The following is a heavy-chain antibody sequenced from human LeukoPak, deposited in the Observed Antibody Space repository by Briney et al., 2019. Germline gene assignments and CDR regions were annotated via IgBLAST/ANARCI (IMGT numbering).Heavy chain of an antibody. D-gene: IGHD6-19*01. J-gene: IGHJ4*02. CDR3: ARDQSMAGLFDY. V-gene: IGHV1-18*04. CDR1: NYIFTSYG. CDR2: IGVYSGTT. Sequence: GASVKVSCKASNYIFTSYGISWVRQASGQGLEWMGWIGVYSGTTNYAQKLQGRVTMTTDTSTNTAYMELRSLRSDDTAVYYCARDQSMAGLFDYWGQGTLVTVSS.